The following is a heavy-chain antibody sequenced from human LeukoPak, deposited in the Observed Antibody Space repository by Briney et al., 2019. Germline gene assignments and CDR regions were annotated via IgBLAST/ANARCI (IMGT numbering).Heavy chain of an antibody. CDR1: GFTFSSYG. J-gene: IGHJ4*02. CDR3: ARYGAVGYYDSRWFDY. V-gene: IGHV3-48*04. Sequence: GGSMRLSCAASGFTFSSYGMNWVRQAPGKGLEWVTYISSSSSTINYADSVKGRFPSTRDNAKNSLYLQMNSLRAEDTAVYYCARYGAVGYYDSRWFDYWGQGTLVTVSS. CDR2: ISSSSSTI. D-gene: IGHD3-22*01.